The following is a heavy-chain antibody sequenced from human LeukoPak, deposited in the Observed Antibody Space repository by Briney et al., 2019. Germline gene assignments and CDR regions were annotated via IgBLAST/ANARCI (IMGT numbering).Heavy chain of an antibody. J-gene: IGHJ2*01. CDR3: ARETHLEYCTGGVCYTDWYFDL. Sequence: PGGSLRLSCAASGFTFSSYSMNWVRQAPGKGLEWVSSISSSSSYIYYADSVKGRFTISRDNAKNSLYLQMNSLRAEDTAVYYCARETHLEYCTGGVCYTDWYFDLWGRGTLVTVPS. CDR2: ISSSSSYI. V-gene: IGHV3-21*01. CDR1: GFTFSSYS. D-gene: IGHD2-8*02.